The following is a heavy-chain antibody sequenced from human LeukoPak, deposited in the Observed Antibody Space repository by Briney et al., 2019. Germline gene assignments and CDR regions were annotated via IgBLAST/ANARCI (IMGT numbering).Heavy chain of an antibody. CDR1: GFTFDDYA. J-gene: IGHJ4*02. D-gene: IGHD6-13*01. Sequence: GGSLRLSCAASGFTFDDYAMHWVRQAPGKGLEWVSGISWNSGSIGYADSVKGRFTISRDNAKNSLYLQMNSLRAEDTALYYCARQGGSSETSFDYWGQGTLVTVSS. CDR3: ARQGGSSETSFDY. CDR2: ISWNSGSI. V-gene: IGHV3-9*01.